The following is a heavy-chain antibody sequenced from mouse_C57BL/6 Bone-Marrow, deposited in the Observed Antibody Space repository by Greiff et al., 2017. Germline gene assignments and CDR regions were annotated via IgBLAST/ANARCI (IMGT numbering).Heavy chain of an antibody. CDR3: ARGWPWFAY. CDR1: GYTFTDYY. Sequence: VKPGASVKISCKASGYTFTDYYMNWVKQSHGKSLEWIGDINPNNGGTSYNQKFKGKATLTVDKSSSTAYMELRSLTSEDSAVYYCARGWPWFAYWGQGTLVTVSA. V-gene: IGHV1-26*01. CDR2: INPNNGGT. J-gene: IGHJ3*01. D-gene: IGHD2-3*01.